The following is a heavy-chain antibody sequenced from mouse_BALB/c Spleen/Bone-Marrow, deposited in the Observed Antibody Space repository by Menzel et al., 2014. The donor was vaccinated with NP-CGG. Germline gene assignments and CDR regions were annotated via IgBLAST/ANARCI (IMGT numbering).Heavy chain of an antibody. V-gene: IGHV1S56*01. CDR2: IYPGNVNT. D-gene: IGHD2-4*01. CDR1: GYTFTSYY. J-gene: IGHJ3*01. CDR3: ARDDYAY. Sequence: VQLQQSGPELVKPGASVRISCKASGYTFTSYYIHWVKQRPGQGLEWIGWIYPGNVNTKYNEKFKGKATLTADKSSSTAYMQLSSLTSEDSAVYFCARDDYAYWGQGTLVTASA.